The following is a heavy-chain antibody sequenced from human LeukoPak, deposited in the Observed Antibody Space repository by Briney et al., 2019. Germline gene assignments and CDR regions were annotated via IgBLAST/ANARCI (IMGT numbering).Heavy chain of an antibody. Sequence: KAGGSLRLSCAASGFTFSDSYMSWIRQVPGKGLEWISYISSSGGTIYYADSVKGRFTISRDNAKNSLYLQMNGLRAEDTAVYYCAKEGGDWGEGYFDYWGQGTLVTVSS. D-gene: IGHD7-27*01. CDR3: AKEGGDWGEGYFDY. CDR2: ISSSGGTI. J-gene: IGHJ4*02. CDR1: GFTFSDSY. V-gene: IGHV3-11*01.